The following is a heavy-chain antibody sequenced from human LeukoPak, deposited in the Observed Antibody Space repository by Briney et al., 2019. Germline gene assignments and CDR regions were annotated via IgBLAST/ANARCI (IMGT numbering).Heavy chain of an antibody. CDR3: ARLIGIVGATWFDP. CDR1: GMSITSRHY. J-gene: IGHJ5*02. Sequence: PSETLSLTCSVSGMSITSRHYWGWIRRPPGKGLEWIGSTSHSGSPYYNPSLESRVTISLDTSRNQFSLKLTSVTAADTAVYYCARLIGIVGATWFDPWGQGTLVTVSS. CDR2: TSHSGSP. V-gene: IGHV4-38-2*02. D-gene: IGHD1-26*01.